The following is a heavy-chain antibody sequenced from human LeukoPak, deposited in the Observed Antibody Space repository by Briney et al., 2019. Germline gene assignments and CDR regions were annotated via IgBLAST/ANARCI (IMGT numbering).Heavy chain of an antibody. D-gene: IGHD3-10*01. CDR3: AKEDGSGSYSGYYYYGMDV. CDR2: ISGDGGST. CDR1: GFTFDDYA. V-gene: IGHV3-43*02. Sequence: PGGSLRLSCAASGFTFDDYAMHWVRQAPGKGLEWVSLISGDGGSTYYADSVKGRFTISRDNAKNSLYLQMNSLRAEDTALYYCAKEDGSGSYSGYYYYGMDVWGQGTTVTVSS. J-gene: IGHJ6*02.